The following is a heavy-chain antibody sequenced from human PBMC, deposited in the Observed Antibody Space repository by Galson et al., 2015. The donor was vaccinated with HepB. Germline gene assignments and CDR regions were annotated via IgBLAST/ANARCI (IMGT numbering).Heavy chain of an antibody. CDR3: ARVPTVREVKYYFDY. Sequence: SLRLSCAASGFTFSDYYMTWIRLAPGKGLEWVPYISGNSGDTTYADSVRGRVTISRDNAKNSLYLQMNSLRAEDTAVYYRARVPTVREVKYYFDYWGQGIRAPFSS. CDR1: GFTFSDYY. D-gene: IGHD3-10*01. CDR2: ISGNSGDT. V-gene: IGHV3-11*06. J-gene: IGHJ4*02.